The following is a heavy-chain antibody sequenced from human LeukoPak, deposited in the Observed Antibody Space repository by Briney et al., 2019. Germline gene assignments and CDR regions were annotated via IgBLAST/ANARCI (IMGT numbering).Heavy chain of an antibody. Sequence: SETLSLICTVSGASISSYYWSWIRQPPGKGLEWIGDIYYSGSIKYNPSLKSRVTMSVDTSKNQFSLKLSSVTAADTAVYYCARVSASRLNSYYFDYWGQGTLVTVSS. D-gene: IGHD4-23*01. CDR3: ARVSASRLNSYYFDY. V-gene: IGHV4-59*01. J-gene: IGHJ4*02. CDR1: GASISSYY. CDR2: IYYSGSI.